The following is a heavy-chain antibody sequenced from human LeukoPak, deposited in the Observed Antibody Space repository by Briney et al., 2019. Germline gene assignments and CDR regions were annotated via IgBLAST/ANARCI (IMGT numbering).Heavy chain of an antibody. V-gene: IGHV1-18*01. CDR1: GYTFTSYG. CDR2: ISAYNGNT. CDR3: ARDSYYDSSGYRTFDY. D-gene: IGHD3-22*01. Sequence: ASVKVSCKASGYTFTSYGISWVRQAPGQGLEWMGWISAYNGNTNYAQKLQGRVTMTTDTSTSTAYMGLRSLRSDDTAVYYCARDSYYDSSGYRTFDYWGQGTLVTVSS. J-gene: IGHJ4*02.